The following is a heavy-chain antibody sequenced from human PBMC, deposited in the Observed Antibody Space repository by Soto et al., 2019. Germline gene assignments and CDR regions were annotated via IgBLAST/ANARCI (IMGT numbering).Heavy chain of an antibody. CDR2: IIPILDIA. Sequence: GASVKLSCKACGGTFSSYTITWVRQAPGQGLEWMGRIIPILDIANYAQKFQGRVTITADKSTSTAYMELSSLRSEDTAVYYCARARDGYNWTFFDYWGQGTLVTVSS. V-gene: IGHV1-69*02. J-gene: IGHJ4*02. CDR3: ARARDGYNWTFFDY. CDR1: GGTFSSYT. D-gene: IGHD5-12*01.